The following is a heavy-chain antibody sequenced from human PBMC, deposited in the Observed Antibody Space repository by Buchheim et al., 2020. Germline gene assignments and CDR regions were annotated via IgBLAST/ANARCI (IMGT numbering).Heavy chain of an antibody. CDR3: ARVEDGGNSDYYYFDY. CDR1: GGSISSGGYS. D-gene: IGHD4-23*01. Sequence: QLQLQESGSGLVKPSQTLSLTCAVSGGSISSGGYSWSWIRQPPGKGLEWIGYIYHSGSTYYNPSLNSRVTIQVERSKNQFSLKLSSVTAADTAVYYCARVEDGGNSDYYYFDYWGQGTL. V-gene: IGHV4-30-2*01. J-gene: IGHJ4*02. CDR2: IYHSGST.